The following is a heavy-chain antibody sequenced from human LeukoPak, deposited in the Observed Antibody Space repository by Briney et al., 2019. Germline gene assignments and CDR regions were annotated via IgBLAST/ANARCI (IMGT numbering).Heavy chain of an antibody. Sequence: GGSLRPSCAASGFTFSIYAISWVRQAPGKGLESVSAISGSGGSTYYADSVKGRFTISRDNSKNTLYLQMNSLRAEDTAVYYCAKDLSGSYYGSFFDYWGQGTLVTVSS. CDR3: AKDLSGSYYGSFFDY. V-gene: IGHV3-23*01. D-gene: IGHD1-26*01. CDR2: ISGSGGST. J-gene: IGHJ4*02. CDR1: GFTFSIYA.